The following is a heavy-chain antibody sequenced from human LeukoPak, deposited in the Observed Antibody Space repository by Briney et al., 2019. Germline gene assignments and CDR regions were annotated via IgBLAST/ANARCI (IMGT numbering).Heavy chain of an antibody. CDR3: ARDYYDSSGYDEIDY. D-gene: IGHD3-22*01. CDR2: INPNSGGT. Sequence: GASVKVSCKASGYTFTGYYMHWVRQAPGQGLEWMGWINPNSGGTNYAQKFQGRVTMTRDTSISTAYMELSRLRSDDTAVYYCARDYYDSSGYDEIDYWGQGTLVTVSS. CDR1: GYTFTGYY. J-gene: IGHJ4*02. V-gene: IGHV1-2*02.